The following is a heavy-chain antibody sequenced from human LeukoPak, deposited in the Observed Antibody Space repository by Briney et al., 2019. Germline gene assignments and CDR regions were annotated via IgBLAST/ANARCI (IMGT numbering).Heavy chain of an antibody. Sequence: SETLSLTCTVSGYSISSDYYWGWIRQPPGKGLEWIGSIYHSGGTYYNPSLKSRVTISVDTSKNQFSLKLSSVTAADTAVYYCARGGRPFDIWGQGTMVTVSS. CDR3: ARGGRPFDI. CDR1: GYSISSDYY. CDR2: IYHSGGT. J-gene: IGHJ3*02. V-gene: IGHV4-38-2*02.